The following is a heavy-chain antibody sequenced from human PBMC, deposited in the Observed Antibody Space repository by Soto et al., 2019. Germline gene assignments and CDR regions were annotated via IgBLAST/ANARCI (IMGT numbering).Heavy chain of an antibody. D-gene: IGHD4-17*01. CDR1: GDTLSTYD. CDR2: KHLNSGNA. V-gene: IGHV1-8*01. Sequence: QVQLVQSGAEVKRPGASVQVSCKAAGDTLSTYDINWVRQAIGQGLEWMGWKHLNSGNAAYAQTFRGRVTMTWNTSIRTAYMELSSLTSEDTAVYYCATMTRGLIKWFDSWGQGTLVTVSS. J-gene: IGHJ5*01. CDR3: ATMTRGLIKWFDS.